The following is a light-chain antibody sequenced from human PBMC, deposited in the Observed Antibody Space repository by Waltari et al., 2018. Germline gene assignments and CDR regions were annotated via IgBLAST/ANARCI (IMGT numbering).Light chain of an antibody. J-gene: IGLJ3*02. CDR1: SGSIASNY. CDR2: EDT. Sequence: NFLLTQPHSVSESPGKTVTISCTRSSGSIASNYVQWYQQRPGSAPTTVIYEDTQRPSGVPDRFSGSIDTSSNSASLIISGLKTEDEADYYCQSYDNSYQGLFGGGTKLTVL. CDR3: QSYDNSYQGL. V-gene: IGLV6-57*04.